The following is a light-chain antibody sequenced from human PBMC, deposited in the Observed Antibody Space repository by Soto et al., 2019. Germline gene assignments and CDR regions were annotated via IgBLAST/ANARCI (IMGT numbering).Light chain of an antibody. CDR3: QQYDNSRT. Sequence: DIQLTQSPSTLSASVGDRVTITCRASQSVSTWLAWYQQKPGRAPRLLIYDVSNLESGVPSRFSGTGSGTEFTLTITSRQPEDFAIYYCQQYDNSRTFGQGTKVDIK. V-gene: IGKV1-5*01. CDR1: QSVSTW. J-gene: IGKJ1*01. CDR2: DVS.